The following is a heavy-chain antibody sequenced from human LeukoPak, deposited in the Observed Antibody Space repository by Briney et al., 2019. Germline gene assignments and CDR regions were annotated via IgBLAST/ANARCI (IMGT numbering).Heavy chain of an antibody. D-gene: IGHD6-13*01. V-gene: IGHV1-69*13. CDR2: IIPIFGTA. CDR3: ARNIAAAGINWFDP. Sequence: SVKVSCKASGGTFSSYAISWVRQAPGQGLEWMGGIIPIFGTANYAQKFQGRVTITADESTSTAYMELSSLRSEDTAVYYCARNIAAAGINWFDPWGQGTLVTISS. J-gene: IGHJ5*02. CDR1: GGTFSSYA.